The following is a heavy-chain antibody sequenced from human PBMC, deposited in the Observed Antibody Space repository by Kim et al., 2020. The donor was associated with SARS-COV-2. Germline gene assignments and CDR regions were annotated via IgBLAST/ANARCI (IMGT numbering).Heavy chain of an antibody. J-gene: IGHJ6*02. D-gene: IGHD6-13*01. CDR3: ARAGVGSRHSYYYYGMDV. Sequence: KRRVTISVDTSKNQFSLKLSSVTAADTAVYYCARAGVGSRHSYYYYGMDVWGQGTTVTVSS. V-gene: IGHV4-39*07.